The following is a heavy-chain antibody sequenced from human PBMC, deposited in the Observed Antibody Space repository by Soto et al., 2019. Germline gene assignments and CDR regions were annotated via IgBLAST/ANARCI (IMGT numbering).Heavy chain of an antibody. CDR3: ARQPTAMAPYLDT. J-gene: IGHJ4*02. CDR2: ISGSGGST. CDR1: GFAFSNYA. V-gene: IGHV3-23*01. D-gene: IGHD5-18*01. Sequence: GGSLRLSCAASGFAFSNYAMNWVRQAPGKGLEWVSFISGSGGSTYYADSVKGRFTIARDNTKNTLFLQRNSPRADDTAVYYCARQPTAMAPYLDTRGQGTLFTVAS.